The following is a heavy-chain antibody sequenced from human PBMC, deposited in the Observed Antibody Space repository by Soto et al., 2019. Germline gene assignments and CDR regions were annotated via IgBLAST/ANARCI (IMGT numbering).Heavy chain of an antibody. CDR2: IIPIFGTA. J-gene: IGHJ4*02. CDR1: GGTFSSYA. V-gene: IGHV1-69*13. CDR3: ARVEFSGESYASALDY. D-gene: IGHD2-2*01. Sequence: GASVKVSCKASGGTFSSYAISWVRQAPGQGLEWMGGIIPIFGTANYAQKFQGRVTITADESTSTAYMELSSLRSEDTAVYYCARVEFSGESYASALDYWGQGTLVTVSS.